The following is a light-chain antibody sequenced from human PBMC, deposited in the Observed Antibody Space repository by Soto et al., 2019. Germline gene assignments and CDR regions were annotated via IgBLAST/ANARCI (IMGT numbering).Light chain of an antibody. CDR3: QQRNIWPPVT. CDR2: GAF. CDR1: PSVTNF. Sequence: EIVFTQSPCTLSLSPGERATLSCRASPSVTNFLAWYQQKPGQAPRLLIYGAFNRATGIPARFSGSGSGTDFTLTISSLEPEDSAIYYCQQRNIWPPVTFGQGTRLEIK. V-gene: IGKV3-11*01. J-gene: IGKJ5*01.